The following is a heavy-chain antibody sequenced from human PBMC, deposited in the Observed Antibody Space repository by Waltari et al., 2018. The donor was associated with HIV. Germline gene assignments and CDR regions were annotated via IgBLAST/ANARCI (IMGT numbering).Heavy chain of an antibody. J-gene: IGHJ4*02. CDR3: ARDDEAVAGPLDY. CDR1: GLPFSVYP. CDR2: ISMGSNYV. D-gene: IGHD6-13*01. Sequence: EVLLVESGGGLVKPGGSLRPSCAASGLPFSVYPMSWVRQAPGKGLEWVSSISMGSNYVFYADSLKGRFTISRDNTKNSLFLQMNSLSAEDTAIYYCARDDEAVAGPLDYWGQGSLVTVSS. V-gene: IGHV3-21*01.